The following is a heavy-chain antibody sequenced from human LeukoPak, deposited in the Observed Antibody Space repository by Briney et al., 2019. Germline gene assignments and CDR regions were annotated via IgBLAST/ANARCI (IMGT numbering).Heavy chain of an antibody. CDR1: GGSIRTFF. CDR2: IYTGTT. D-gene: IGHD3-9*01. Sequence: PSETLSLTCTVSGGSIRTFFWTWIRQSAGKGLEWIGRIYTGTTYYNPSLESRATISVDTSNNRFSLKLTSLTAADTAVYYCARGTEMTSFTGYYSFDYWGRGSLVTASS. V-gene: IGHV4-4*07. CDR3: ARGTEMTSFTGYYSFDY. J-gene: IGHJ4*02.